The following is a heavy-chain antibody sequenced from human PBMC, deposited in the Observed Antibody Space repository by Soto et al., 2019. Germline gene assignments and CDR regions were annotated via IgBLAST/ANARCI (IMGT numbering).Heavy chain of an antibody. J-gene: IGHJ6*04. Sequence: SVKVSCKASGVTFSSYAISWVRQAPGQGLEWMGGIIPIFGTANYAQKFQGRVTITADESTSTAYMELSSLRSEDTAVYYCARGEFIVVVPAAISMDVRGKGTTVTVSS. V-gene: IGHV1-69*13. D-gene: IGHD2-2*01. CDR2: IIPIFGTA. CDR3: ARGEFIVVVPAAISMDV. CDR1: GVTFSSYA.